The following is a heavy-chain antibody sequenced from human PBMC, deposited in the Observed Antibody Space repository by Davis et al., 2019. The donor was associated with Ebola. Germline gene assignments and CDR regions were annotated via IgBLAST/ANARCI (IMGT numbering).Heavy chain of an antibody. J-gene: IGHJ4*02. CDR2: ILHDGSNK. Sequence: GESLKISCADSVITFSSYAMTWVRQAPGKGLEWVAVILHDGSNKYYADSVKGRFTVSRDNSKKTLYLQMHSLTAEDTAVYYCAKDKVPNSGLYYFDYWCQGTLVTVSS. CDR1: VITFSSYA. CDR3: AKDKVPNSGLYYFDY. V-gene: IGHV3-30*18. D-gene: IGHD5-12*01.